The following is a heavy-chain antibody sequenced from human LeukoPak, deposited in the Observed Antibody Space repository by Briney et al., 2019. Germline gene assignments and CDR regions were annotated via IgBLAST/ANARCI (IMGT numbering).Heavy chain of an antibody. Sequence: ASVKVSCKASGYTFAGYYMHWVRQAPGQGLEWMGWINPNSGGTNYAQKFQGRVTMTRDTSISTAYMELSRLRSDDTAVYYCARYSCSSTSCYKEGNWFDPWGQGTLVTVSS. V-gene: IGHV1-2*02. J-gene: IGHJ5*02. CDR3: ARYSCSSTSCYKEGNWFDP. D-gene: IGHD2-2*02. CDR2: INPNSGGT. CDR1: GYTFAGYY.